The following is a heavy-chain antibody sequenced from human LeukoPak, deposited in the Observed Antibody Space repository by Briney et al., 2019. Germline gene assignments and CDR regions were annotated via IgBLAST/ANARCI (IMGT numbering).Heavy chain of an antibody. J-gene: IGHJ4*02. Sequence: GGSLRLSCAASGFTFSSYGMHWVRQAPGKGLEWVAFIWYDGTNKYYADSVKGRFTISRDNSKNTLSLQMNSLRVEDTAVYFCAREERYSAYDYWGQGTLVTVSS. V-gene: IGHV3-30*02. D-gene: IGHD5-12*01. CDR1: GFTFSSYG. CDR2: IWYDGTNK. CDR3: AREERYSAYDY.